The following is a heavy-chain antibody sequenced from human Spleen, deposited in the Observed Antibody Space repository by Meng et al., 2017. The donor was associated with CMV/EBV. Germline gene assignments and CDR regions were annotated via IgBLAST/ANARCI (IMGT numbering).Heavy chain of an antibody. J-gene: IGHJ6*02. V-gene: IGHV3-30*05. D-gene: IGHD3-16*01. Sequence: GESLKISCAASGFTFDHYGMNWVRQAPGKGLEWVAVISYDGSNKYYADSVKGRFTISRDNSKNTLYLQMNSLRAEDTAVYYCARDGPKWGGLPLNGMDVWGQGTTVTVSS. CDR2: ISYDGSNK. CDR3: ARDGPKWGGLPLNGMDV. CDR1: GFTFDHYG.